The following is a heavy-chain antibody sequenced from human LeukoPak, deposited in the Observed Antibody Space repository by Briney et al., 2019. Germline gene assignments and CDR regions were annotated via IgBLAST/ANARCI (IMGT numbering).Heavy chain of an antibody. D-gene: IGHD4-23*01. Sequence: ASVKVSCKASGYTFTSYDINWVRQATGQGLEWMGWMNPNSGNTSYAQKFQGRVTITRNTSISTAYMELSSLRSEDTAVYYCARGRRRWLGAFDIWGQGTMVTVSS. CDR1: GYTFTSYD. V-gene: IGHV1-8*03. CDR3: ARGRRRWLGAFDI. J-gene: IGHJ3*02. CDR2: MNPNSGNT.